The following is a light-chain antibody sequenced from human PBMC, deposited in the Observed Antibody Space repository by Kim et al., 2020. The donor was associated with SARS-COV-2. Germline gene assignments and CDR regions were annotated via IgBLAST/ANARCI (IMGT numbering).Light chain of an antibody. CDR3: QQYSNYPLT. CDR1: QSIVVW. V-gene: IGKV1-5*03. J-gene: IGKJ4*01. Sequence: DIQMTQSPSTLSASVGDRVNITCRASQSIVVWLAWYQQKPGKAPKLVIYKASSLESGVPSRFSGSGSGTEFTLTISSLHPDDLGTYFCQQYSNYPLTFGGGTKVEIK. CDR2: KAS.